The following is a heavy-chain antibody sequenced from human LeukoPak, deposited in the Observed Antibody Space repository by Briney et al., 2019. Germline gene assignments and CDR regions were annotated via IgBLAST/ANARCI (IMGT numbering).Heavy chain of an antibody. J-gene: IGHJ6*03. D-gene: IGHD1-1*01. CDR2: IYYSGGT. Sequence: PSETLSLTCTVSGGSISSHYWSWIRQPPGKGLEWIGYIYYSGGTNYNPSLKSRVTISVDTSKNQFSLKLSSVTAADTAVYYCAGCTDYYYMDVWGKGTTVTVSS. CDR1: GGSISSHY. V-gene: IGHV4-59*11. CDR3: AGCTDYYYMDV.